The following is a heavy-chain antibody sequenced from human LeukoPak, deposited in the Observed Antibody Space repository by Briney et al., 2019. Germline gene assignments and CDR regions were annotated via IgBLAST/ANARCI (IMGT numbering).Heavy chain of an antibody. V-gene: IGHV3-9*03. CDR2: ISWNSGSI. CDR1: GFTFDDYA. J-gene: IGHJ4*02. D-gene: IGHD6-19*01. CDR3: AKDIGQWLVSGSFDY. Sequence: PGGSPRLSCAASGFTFDDYAMHWVRHAPGKGLEWVSGISWNSGSIGYADSVKGRFTISRDNAKNSLYLQMNSLRAEDMALYYCAKDIGQWLVSGSFDYWGQGTLVTVSS.